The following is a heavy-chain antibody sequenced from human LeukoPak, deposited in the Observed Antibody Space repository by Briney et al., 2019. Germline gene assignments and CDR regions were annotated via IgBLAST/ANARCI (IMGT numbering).Heavy chain of an antibody. CDR1: GFTFDDYG. CDR2: INWNGGST. V-gene: IGHV3-20*04. CDR3: ARSRDYYGSGSFDY. D-gene: IGHD3-10*01. Sequence: GGSLRFSCAASGFTFDDYGMSWVRQAPGKGLEWVSGINWNGGSTGYADSVKGRFTISRDNAKNSLYLQMNSLRAEDTALYYCARSRDYYGSGSFDYWGQGTLVTVSS. J-gene: IGHJ4*02.